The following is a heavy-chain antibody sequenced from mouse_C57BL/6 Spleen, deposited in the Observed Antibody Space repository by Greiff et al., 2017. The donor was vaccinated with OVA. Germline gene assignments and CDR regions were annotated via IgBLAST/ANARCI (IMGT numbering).Heavy chain of an antibody. J-gene: IGHJ4*01. Sequence: VQLQQPGAELVRPGSSVKLSCKASGYTFTSYWMHWVKQRPIQGLEWIGNIDPSDSETHSNQKFKDKATLTVDKSSSTAYMQLNSLTSEDSAVYYCARGVATDYAMDYWGQGTSVTVSS. CDR1: GYTFTSYW. CDR3: ARGVATDYAMDY. CDR2: IDPSDSET. V-gene: IGHV1-52*01. D-gene: IGHD1-1*02.